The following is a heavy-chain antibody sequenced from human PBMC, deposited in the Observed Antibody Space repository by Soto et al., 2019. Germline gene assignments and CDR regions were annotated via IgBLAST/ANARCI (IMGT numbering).Heavy chain of an antibody. CDR2: INHSGST. J-gene: IGHJ5*02. CDR1: GGSFSGYY. V-gene: IGHV4-34*01. CDR3: ARVRSRLGPITMVRGVIITSRWFDP. D-gene: IGHD3-10*01. Sequence: SETLSLTCAVYGGSFSGYYWCWIRQPPGKGLEWIGEINHSGSTNYNPSLKSRVTISVDTSKNQFSLKLSSVTAADTAVYYCARVRSRLGPITMVRGVIITSRWFDPWGQGTLVTVSS.